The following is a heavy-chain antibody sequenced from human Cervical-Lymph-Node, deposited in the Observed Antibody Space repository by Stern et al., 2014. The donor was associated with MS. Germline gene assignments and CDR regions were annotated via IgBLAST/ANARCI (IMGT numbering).Heavy chain of an antibody. J-gene: IGHJ4*02. CDR1: GYSFTIYY. CDR2: IYPYDSDT. V-gene: IGHV5-51*01. CDR3: ARHVQGFDY. Sequence: MQLVQSGAAVKKPGESLTISCKLSGYSFTIYYIAWVRQMPGQGLEWMGVIYPYDSDTTYSPSSQAQDTISTNNSIPTTYLQWSTLSASDTAIYYCARHVQGFDYWGQGTLVTVSS.